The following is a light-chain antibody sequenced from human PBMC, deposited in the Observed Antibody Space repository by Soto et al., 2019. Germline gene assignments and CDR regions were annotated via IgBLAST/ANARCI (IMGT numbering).Light chain of an antibody. CDR2: DVS. CDR1: SSDVGGYNY. J-gene: IGLJ2*01. CDR3: CSYAGSYTLV. Sequence: QSVLTQPRSVSGSPGQSVTISCTGTSSDVGGYNYVSWYQQHPGKAPKLIIYDVSKRPSGVPDRFSGSKSGNTASLTISGLQADDEADYSCCSYAGSYTLVFGGGTQLTVL. V-gene: IGLV2-11*01.